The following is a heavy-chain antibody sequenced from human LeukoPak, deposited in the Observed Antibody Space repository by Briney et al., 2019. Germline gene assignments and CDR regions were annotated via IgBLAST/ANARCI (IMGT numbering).Heavy chain of an antibody. Sequence: PGRSLRLSCAASGFTFSSYGMHWVRQAPGKGLEWVAVISYDGSNKYYADSVKGRFTISRDNSKNTLYLQMNSLRAEDTAVYYCASAVVVVAANWYYGMDVWGQGTTVTVSS. CDR1: GFTFSSYG. CDR3: ASAVVVVAANWYYGMDV. V-gene: IGHV3-30*03. D-gene: IGHD2-15*01. J-gene: IGHJ6*02. CDR2: ISYDGSNK.